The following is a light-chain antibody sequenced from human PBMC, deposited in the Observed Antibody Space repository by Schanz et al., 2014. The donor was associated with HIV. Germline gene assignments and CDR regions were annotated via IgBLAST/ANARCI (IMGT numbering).Light chain of an antibody. J-gene: IGLJ3*02. Sequence: QSVLTQAPSLSGTPGQRVSISCSGSSSNIGTNTVNWYQQLPRTAPKLLVFITNQRPSGVPGRFSASKSGASASLAISGLQSEDEADYYCATWDGSLGGPVFGGGTKLTVL. CDR2: ITN. V-gene: IGLV1-44*01. CDR1: SSNIGTNT. CDR3: ATWDGSLGGPV.